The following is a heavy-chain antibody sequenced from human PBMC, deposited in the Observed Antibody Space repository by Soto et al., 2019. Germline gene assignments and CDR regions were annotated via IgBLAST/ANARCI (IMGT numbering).Heavy chain of an antibody. D-gene: IGHD3-10*01. Sequence: ITLKESGPTLVKHTETLTLTCTFSGFSLNTGGVGVGWVRQPRGKAMVWLALIYWDDDERYRPSLRSRLNITKDTINNQVVLTMTNMDPEDTATYYCVRNWRYYGGDYYYGMDAWGQGTTVTVSS. V-gene: IGHV2-5*02. J-gene: IGHJ6*02. CDR2: IYWDDDE. CDR3: VRNWRYYGGDYYYGMDA. CDR1: GFSLNTGGVG.